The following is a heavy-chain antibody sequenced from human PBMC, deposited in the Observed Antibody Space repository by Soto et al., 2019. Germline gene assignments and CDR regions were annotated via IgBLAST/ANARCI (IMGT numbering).Heavy chain of an antibody. D-gene: IGHD2-2*01. J-gene: IGHJ6*02. Sequence: ASVKVSCKTSGGTLSSYAISWVRQAHGQGLEWKGGIIPIFDTANYAQKFQGRVTITADESTSTAYMEQSSLRSEDTAVYYCARHVFISTSCYYYYFYSMDVWGQETTVTVSS. CDR1: GGTLSSYA. CDR2: IIPIFDTA. CDR3: ARHVFISTSCYYYYFYSMDV. V-gene: IGHV1-69*13.